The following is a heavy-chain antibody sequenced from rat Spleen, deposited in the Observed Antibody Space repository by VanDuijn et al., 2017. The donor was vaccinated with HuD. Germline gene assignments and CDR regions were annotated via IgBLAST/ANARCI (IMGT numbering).Heavy chain of an antibody. CDR3: ATAGTRVSRFAY. CDR2: ISTGGGNT. V-gene: IGHV5S14*01. D-gene: IGHD1-4*01. Sequence: EVQLVESGGGLVQPGRSLKLSCAASGFTFSNYGMAWVRQTPTKGLEWVASISTGGGNTYYRDSVKGRFTISRDNAKNIQYLQMDSLRSEDTATYHCATAGTRVSRFAYWGQGTLVTVSS. J-gene: IGHJ3*01. CDR1: GFTFSNYG.